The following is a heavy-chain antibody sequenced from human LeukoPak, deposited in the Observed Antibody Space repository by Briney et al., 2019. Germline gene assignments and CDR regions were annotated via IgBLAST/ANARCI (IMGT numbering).Heavy chain of an antibody. D-gene: IGHD3-22*01. Sequence: SETLSLTCTVSGGSISSYYWSWIRQPPGKGLEWIGYIYYSGSTYYNPSLKSRVTISEHTSKNQFSLKLSSVTAADTAVYYCARGNHYYDSSGYSYWGQGTLVTASS. V-gene: IGHV4-59*01. CDR1: GGSISSYY. CDR2: IYYSGST. J-gene: IGHJ4*02. CDR3: ARGNHYYDSSGYSY.